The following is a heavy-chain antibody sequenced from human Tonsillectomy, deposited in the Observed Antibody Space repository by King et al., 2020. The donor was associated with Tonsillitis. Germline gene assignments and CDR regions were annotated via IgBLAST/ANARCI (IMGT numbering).Heavy chain of an antibody. CDR1: YW. V-gene: IGHV5-51*01. Sequence: YWIGWVRQMPGKGLEWMGIIYPGDSDTRYSPSFQGQVTISAEKSISTAYLQWRSLKASDTAMYYCARVYSYYGSGTGWFDPWRQGTLVTVSS. CDR2: IYPGDSDT. CDR3: ARVYSYYGSGTGWFDP. D-gene: IGHD3-10*01. J-gene: IGHJ5*02.